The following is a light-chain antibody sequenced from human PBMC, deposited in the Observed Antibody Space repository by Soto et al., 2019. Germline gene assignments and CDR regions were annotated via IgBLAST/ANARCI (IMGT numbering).Light chain of an antibody. J-gene: IGKJ4*01. CDR2: EAS. V-gene: IGKV1-33*01. CDR1: QDINKY. Sequence: DTQMTQSPSSLSASVGERVTITCQASQDINKYLNWHQQKPGKAPNLLIYEASNLETGVPSRFSGSGSGTSFTFTISSLQPEDVATYYCQQYDNLPLSFGGGTKVEIK. CDR3: QQYDNLPLS.